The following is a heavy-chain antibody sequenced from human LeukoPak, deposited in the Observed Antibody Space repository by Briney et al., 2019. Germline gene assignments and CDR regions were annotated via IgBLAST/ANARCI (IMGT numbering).Heavy chain of an antibody. D-gene: IGHD1-26*01. CDR2: IYYSGST. Sequence: PSETLSLTCSVSGGSISRYYWSWIRQPPGKGLEWIGYIYYSGSTNYNPSLKSRVTISVDTSKNQFSLKLSSVTAADTAVYYCARGGGPEWELLNFQHWGQGTLVTVSS. J-gene: IGHJ1*01. CDR3: ARGGGPEWELLNFQH. V-gene: IGHV4-59*01. CDR1: GGSISRYY.